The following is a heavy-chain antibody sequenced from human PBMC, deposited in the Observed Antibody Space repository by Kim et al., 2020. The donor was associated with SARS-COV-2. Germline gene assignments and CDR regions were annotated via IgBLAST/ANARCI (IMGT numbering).Heavy chain of an antibody. CDR2: IYGPGTVT. CDR3: AKRGRSVAGSDFDV. Sequence: GGSLRLSCAASGFIFTNYAMNWVRQVPGKGLEWVSVIYGPGTVTYYADSVRGRFTISRDNSKDTLYLQMDSLRAEDTAVYYFAKRGRSVAGSDFDVWGRG. J-gene: IGHJ4*02. D-gene: IGHD6-19*01. V-gene: IGHV3-23*03. CDR1: GFIFTNYA.